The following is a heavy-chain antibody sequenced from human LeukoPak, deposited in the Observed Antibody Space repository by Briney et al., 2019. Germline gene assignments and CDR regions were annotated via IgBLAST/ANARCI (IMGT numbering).Heavy chain of an antibody. CDR2: IYSGGSS. V-gene: IGHV3-66*01. J-gene: IGHJ4*02. Sequence: GGSLRLSCAASGFTVSSNYMSWVRQAPGKGLEWVSVIYSGGSSYYADSVKGGFTISRDNSKNTLYLQMNSLRAEDTAVYYCARDPYDSSGFALDYWGQGTLVTVSA. CDR1: GFTVSSNY. D-gene: IGHD3-22*01. CDR3: ARDPYDSSGFALDY.